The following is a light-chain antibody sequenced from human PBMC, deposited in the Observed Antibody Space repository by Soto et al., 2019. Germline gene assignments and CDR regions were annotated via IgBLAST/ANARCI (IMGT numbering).Light chain of an antibody. CDR3: QQYNNWPWT. CDR1: QSVSST. CDR2: GAS. J-gene: IGKJ1*01. Sequence: IVMTQSPSTLSVAPGERATLSCRALQSVSSTLARYQPQPVQAPPLLIYGASTPPPGSPARFSGSGSGTEFPLTISSLLSEDFAVYYCQQYNNWPWTFGQGTKV. V-gene: IGKV3-15*01.